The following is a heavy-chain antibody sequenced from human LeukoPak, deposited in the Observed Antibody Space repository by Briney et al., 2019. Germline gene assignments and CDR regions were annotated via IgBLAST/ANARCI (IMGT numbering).Heavy chain of an antibody. CDR2: IIPIFGTA. CDR3: ARDSENIVVVPAAIGDYYYYGMDV. J-gene: IGHJ6*04. D-gene: IGHD2-2*01. CDR1: GGTFSSYA. V-gene: IGHV1-69*06. Sequence: ASVKVSCKASGGTFSSYAISWVRQAPGQGLEWMGGIIPIFGTANYAQKFQGRVTITADKSTSTAYMELSSLRSEDTAVYYCARDSENIVVVPAAIGDYYYYGMDVWGKGTTVTVSS.